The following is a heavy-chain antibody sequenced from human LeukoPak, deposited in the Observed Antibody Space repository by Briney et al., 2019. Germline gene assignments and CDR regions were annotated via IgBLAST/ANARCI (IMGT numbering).Heavy chain of an antibody. Sequence: GGSLRLSCAASGFNFRDYYMSWIRQAPGKGLEWVSYSSGSGSTIYYADSVKGRFTISRDNAKNSLSLQMNSLRAEDTAVYFCARYYYDSSGYYYFDYWGQGTLVTVSS. J-gene: IGHJ4*02. V-gene: IGHV3-11*01. D-gene: IGHD3-22*01. CDR1: GFNFRDYY. CDR3: ARYYYDSSGYYYFDY. CDR2: SSGSGSTI.